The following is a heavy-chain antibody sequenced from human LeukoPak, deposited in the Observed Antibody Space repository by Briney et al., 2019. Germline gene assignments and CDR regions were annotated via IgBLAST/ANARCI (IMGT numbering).Heavy chain of an antibody. J-gene: IGHJ4*02. CDR1: GGSISSSSYY. D-gene: IGHD5-18*01. Sequence: PSETLSLTCTVSGGSISSSSYYWGWIRQPPGKGLEWIGSIYYSGSTYYNPSLKSRVTISVDTSKNQFSLKLSSVTAADTAVYYCARDVGGYSYGTFDYWGQGTLVTVSS. V-gene: IGHV4-39*07. CDR2: IYYSGST. CDR3: ARDVGGYSYGTFDY.